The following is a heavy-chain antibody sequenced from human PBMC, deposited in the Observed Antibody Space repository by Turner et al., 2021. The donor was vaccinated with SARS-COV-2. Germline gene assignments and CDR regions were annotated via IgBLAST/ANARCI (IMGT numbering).Heavy chain of an antibody. CDR2: IIPILGIA. Sequence: VQLVQSGAEVKTPASSVKVSCKASGDTFSSYTISWVRQAPGQGLGWMGRIIPILGIANYAQKFQGRVTITADKATSTAYMELSSLRSEDTAVYYCARDEGEIAAAGIVYYYGMDVWGQGTTVTVSS. D-gene: IGHD6-13*01. J-gene: IGHJ6*02. CDR3: ARDEGEIAAAGIVYYYGMDV. V-gene: IGHV1-69*08. CDR1: GDTFSSYT.